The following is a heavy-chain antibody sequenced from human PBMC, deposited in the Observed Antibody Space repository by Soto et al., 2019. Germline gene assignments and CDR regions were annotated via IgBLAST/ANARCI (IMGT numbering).Heavy chain of an antibody. CDR1: GDSISDSY. CDR3: ARDRVKWKLNFDRNYYGMDV. CDR2: IYYSGGT. J-gene: IGHJ6*02. D-gene: IGHD1-26*01. V-gene: IGHV4-59*01. Sequence: QVQLQESGPGLVKPSETLSLICTVSGDSISDSYWAWIRQPPGKGLEWIGHIYYSGGTNYSPSLKSRVTIAIDTSKSQFSLRLSSVTTADTAVYFCARDRVKWKLNFDRNYYGMDVWGQGTTVTVSS.